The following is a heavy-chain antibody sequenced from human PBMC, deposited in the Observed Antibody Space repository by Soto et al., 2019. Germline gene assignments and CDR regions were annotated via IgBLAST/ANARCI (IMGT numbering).Heavy chain of an antibody. D-gene: IGHD2-2*01. CDR2: VSYDGSFK. V-gene: IGHV3-30*18. J-gene: IGHJ6*02. Sequence: GGSLRLSCEASVLPFSKFGIHWVRQAPGKGLEWVAVVSYDGSFKYYADSVKGRFTISRDNSKNTLYLQMNSLRPEDTALYYCAKDSDQLLFDYYYYGMDVWGQGTTVTVSS. CDR1: VLPFSKFG. CDR3: AKDSDQLLFDYYYYGMDV.